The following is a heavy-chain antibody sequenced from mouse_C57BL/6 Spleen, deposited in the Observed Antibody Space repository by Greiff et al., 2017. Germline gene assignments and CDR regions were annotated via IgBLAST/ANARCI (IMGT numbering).Heavy chain of an antibody. D-gene: IGHD1-1*01. Sequence: VQLQQPGAELVKPGASVKLSCKASGYTFTSYWMHWVKQRPGQGLEWIGMIHPNSGSTNYNEKFKSKATLTVDKSSSTAYMQLSSLTSEDSAVYYCANLYGSATGAMDYWGQGTSVTVSS. CDR1: GYTFTSYW. V-gene: IGHV1-64*01. J-gene: IGHJ4*01. CDR3: ANLYGSATGAMDY. CDR2: IHPNSGST.